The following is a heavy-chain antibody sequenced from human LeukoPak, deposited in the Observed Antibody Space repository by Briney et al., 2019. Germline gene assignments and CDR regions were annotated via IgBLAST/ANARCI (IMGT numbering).Heavy chain of an antibody. CDR1: GGTFSNYA. CDR3: ATAMVMHDAFVI. V-gene: IGHV1-8*02. Sequence: ASVKVSCKASGGTFSNYAINWVRQATGQGLEWMGWMNPNSGNTGYAQKFQGRVTMTRDTSTSTVYMELSSLRSEDTAVYYCATAMVMHDAFVIWGQGTMVTVSS. D-gene: IGHD5-18*01. CDR2: MNPNSGNT. J-gene: IGHJ3*02.